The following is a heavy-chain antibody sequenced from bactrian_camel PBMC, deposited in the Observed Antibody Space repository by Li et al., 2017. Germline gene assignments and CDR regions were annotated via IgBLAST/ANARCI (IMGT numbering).Heavy chain of an antibody. CDR1: GLDYDKYA. Sequence: VQLVESGGGLVQPGGSLTLSCEVSGLDYDKYAMSWVRQAPGKEREEVAQIYTRSGSPFYSDSVKGRFTISQDKAKSTVYLDMTNLEPDDAGMYYCAAAKGRGGRWSEVKKYDYWGQGTQVTV. V-gene: IGHV3S36*01. D-gene: IGHD2*01. J-gene: IGHJ4*01. CDR2: IYTRSGSP. CDR3: AAAKGRGGRWSEVKKYDY.